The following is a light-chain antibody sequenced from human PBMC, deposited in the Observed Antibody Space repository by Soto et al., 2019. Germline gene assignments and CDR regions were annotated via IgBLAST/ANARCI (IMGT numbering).Light chain of an antibody. CDR3: QQRSTWPPAA. CDR1: QSVSSN. Sequence: SLAVAPGEEPTRSCSTSQSVSSNLAWYQQKPGQAPRLLIYDASHRAAGIPARFSGSVFGTDFALAVGSLSPEAGAVSYPQQRSTWPPAAFGQGTRLEIK. CDR2: DAS. J-gene: IGKJ5*01. V-gene: IGKV3-11*01.